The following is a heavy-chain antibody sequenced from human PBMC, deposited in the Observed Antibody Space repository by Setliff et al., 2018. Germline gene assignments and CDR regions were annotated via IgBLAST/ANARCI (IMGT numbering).Heavy chain of an antibody. Sequence: ASVKVSCKASGYTFTGYYMHWVRQAPGQGLEWMGWINPNSGGTNYAQKFQGWVTMTRDTSTSTIYMELSSLRSEDTAVYYCARRMWELRSDAFDIWGQGTMVTVSS. J-gene: IGHJ3*02. CDR3: ARRMWELRSDAFDI. CDR2: INPNSGGT. V-gene: IGHV1-2*04. CDR1: GYTFTGYY. D-gene: IGHD1-26*01.